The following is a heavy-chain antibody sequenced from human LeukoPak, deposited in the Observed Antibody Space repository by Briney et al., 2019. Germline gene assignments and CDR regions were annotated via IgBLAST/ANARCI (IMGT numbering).Heavy chain of an antibody. CDR1: GGSFSGYY. CDR2: INHSGST. V-gene: IGHV4-34*01. D-gene: IGHD5-12*01. J-gene: IGHJ4*02. Sequence: SETLSLTCAVYGGSFSGYYWSWIRQPPGKGLEWIGEINHSGSTNYNPSLKGRVTISVDTSKNQFSLKLSSVTAADTAVYYCARLGYEPDYRGQGTLVTVSS. CDR3: ARLGYEPDY.